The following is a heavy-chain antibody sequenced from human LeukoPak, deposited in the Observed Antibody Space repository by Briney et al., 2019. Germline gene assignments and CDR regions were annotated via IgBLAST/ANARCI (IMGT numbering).Heavy chain of an antibody. D-gene: IGHD5-24*01. CDR2: IYRRGST. CDR1: GFTVSSNY. V-gene: IGHV3-66*02. CDR3: ARWLQFEYAFDI. J-gene: IGHJ3*02. Sequence: GGSLRLSCAASGFTVSSNYMSWVRQAPGKGLEGGLVIYRRGSTYYADSVKGRCTISRDNSKNTLYLQMNSLRAEDTAVYYCARWLQFEYAFDIWGQGTMVTVSS.